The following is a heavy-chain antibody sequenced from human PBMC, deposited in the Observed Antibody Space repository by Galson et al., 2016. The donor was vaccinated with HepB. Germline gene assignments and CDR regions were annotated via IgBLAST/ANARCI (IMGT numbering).Heavy chain of an antibody. CDR2: IWYDGSNK. J-gene: IGHJ1*01. CDR3: AKGTGSGYYHGYFQH. D-gene: IGHD3-22*01. CDR1: GFTFSSYG. Sequence: SLRLSCAASGFTFSSYGMHWVRQAPGKGLEWVAVIWYDGSNKYYADSVKGRFTISRDNSKNTLYLQMNSLRAEDTAVYYCAKGTGSGYYHGYFQHWGQGTLGTVSS. V-gene: IGHV3-33*06.